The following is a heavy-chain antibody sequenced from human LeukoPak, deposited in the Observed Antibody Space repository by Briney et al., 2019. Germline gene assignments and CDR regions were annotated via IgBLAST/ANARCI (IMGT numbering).Heavy chain of an antibody. J-gene: IGHJ6*02. CDR2: IWYDGSNK. D-gene: IGHD1-26*01. Sequence: PGGSLRLSCAASGFTFSSYGMHWVRQAPGKGLEWVAVIWYDGSNKYYADSVKGRFTISRDNSKNTLYLQMNSLRAEDTAVYYCAKWDSLPYYYYGMDVWGQGTTVTVSS. CDR3: AKWDSLPYYYYGMDV. CDR1: GFTFSSYG. V-gene: IGHV3-33*06.